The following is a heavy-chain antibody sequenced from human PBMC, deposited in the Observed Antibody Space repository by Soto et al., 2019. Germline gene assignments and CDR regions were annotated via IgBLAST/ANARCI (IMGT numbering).Heavy chain of an antibody. J-gene: IGHJ6*02. V-gene: IGHV4-59*01. CDR1: GGSISSYY. D-gene: IGHD1-26*01. CDR2: IYYSGST. CDR3: ARDQWELPARWNYYYGMDV. Sequence: SETLSLTCTVSGGSISSYYWSWIRQPPGKGLEWIGYIYYSGSTNYNPPLKSRVTISVDTSKNQFSLKLSSVTAADTAVYYCARDQWELPARWNYYYGMDVWGQGTTVTVSS.